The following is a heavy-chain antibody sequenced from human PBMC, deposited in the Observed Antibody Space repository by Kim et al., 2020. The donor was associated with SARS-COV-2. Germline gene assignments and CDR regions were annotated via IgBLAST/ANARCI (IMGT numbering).Heavy chain of an antibody. CDR2: ISSSGSTI. J-gene: IGHJ6*02. D-gene: IGHD3-10*01. CDR1: GFTFSSYE. CDR3: ARDGVENGSGSYEIVYYYGMDV. Sequence: GGSLRLSCAASGFTFSSYEMNWVRQAPGKGLEWVSHISSSGSTIYYADSVKGRFTISRDNAKNSLYLQMNSLRAEDTAVYYCARDGVENGSGSYEIVYYYGMDVGGQASTLTVSS. V-gene: IGHV3-48*03.